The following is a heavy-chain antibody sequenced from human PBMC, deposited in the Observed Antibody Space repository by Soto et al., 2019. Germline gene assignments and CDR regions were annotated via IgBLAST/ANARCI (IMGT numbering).Heavy chain of an antibody. J-gene: IGHJ4*02. V-gene: IGHV3-30-3*01. CDR3: ARAARPYFDS. Sequence: QVQLVESGGGVVQPGRSLRLSCAASGFTFSSYAMHWVRQAPGKGLEWVAVISYDGSNKYYADSVKGRFTISRDNSKNPLYLQMNSLRAEDTAAYYCARAARPYFDSWGQGTLVTVSS. CDR2: ISYDGSNK. CDR1: GFTFSSYA. D-gene: IGHD6-6*01.